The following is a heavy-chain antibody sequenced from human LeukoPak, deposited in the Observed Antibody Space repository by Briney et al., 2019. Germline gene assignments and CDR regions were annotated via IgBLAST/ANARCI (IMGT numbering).Heavy chain of an antibody. V-gene: IGHV3-21*01. Sequence: GGSLRLSCAASGFTFSSYSMNWVRQAPGKGLEWVSSISSSSSYIYYADSVKGRFTISRDNAKNSLYLQMNSLRAEDTAVYYCAIQQPGISVPGTIYAFDIWGQGTMVTVSS. J-gene: IGHJ3*02. CDR2: ISSSSSYI. CDR3: AIQQPGISVPGTIYAFDI. D-gene: IGHD6-13*01. CDR1: GFTFSSYS.